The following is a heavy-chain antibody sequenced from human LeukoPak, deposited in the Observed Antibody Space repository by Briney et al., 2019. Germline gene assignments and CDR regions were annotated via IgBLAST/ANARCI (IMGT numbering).Heavy chain of an antibody. CDR1: GFIFSNYA. CDR2: FIYSGGGT. J-gene: IGHJ4*02. Sequence: GASLRLSCAASGFIFSNYAMNWVRQAPGKGLEWVSFIYSGGGTKYADSVRGRFTISRDNSRNTLYLQMSSLRSEDTAVYYCAKDRRPDGVHDLDYWGQGTLVTVSS. D-gene: IGHD5/OR15-5a*01. CDR3: AKDRRPDGVHDLDY. V-gene: IGHV3-23*01.